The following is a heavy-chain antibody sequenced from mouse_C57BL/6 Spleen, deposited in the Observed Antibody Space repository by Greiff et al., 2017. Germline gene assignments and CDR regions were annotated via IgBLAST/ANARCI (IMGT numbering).Heavy chain of an antibody. CDR1: GYTFTSYW. V-gene: IGHV1-55*01. D-gene: IGHD1-1*01. CDR3: ASVTTVVDWYFDV. CDR2: IYPGSGST. J-gene: IGHJ1*03. Sequence: QVQLQQPGAELVKPGASVKMSCKASGYTFTSYWLTWVKQRPGQGLEWIGDIYPGSGSTNYNEKFKSKATLTVDTSSSTAYMQLSSLTSEYSAVYYCASVTTVVDWYFDVWGTGTTVTVSA.